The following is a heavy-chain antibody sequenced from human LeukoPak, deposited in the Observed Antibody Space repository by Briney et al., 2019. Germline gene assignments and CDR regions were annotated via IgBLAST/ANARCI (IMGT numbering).Heavy chain of an antibody. CDR3: ARGPYYCSGTSCLNWFDP. Sequence: PSETLSLTCTVSGDSISSGSSYWSWIRQPAGKGLEWIGRIYTSGSTDYNPSLKSRVTISVDTSKNQFSLNLNSVTAADTAVYFCARGPYYCSGTSCLNWFDPWGQGTLVTVSS. V-gene: IGHV4-61*02. CDR1: GDSISSGSSY. CDR2: IYTSGST. D-gene: IGHD2-2*01. J-gene: IGHJ5*02.